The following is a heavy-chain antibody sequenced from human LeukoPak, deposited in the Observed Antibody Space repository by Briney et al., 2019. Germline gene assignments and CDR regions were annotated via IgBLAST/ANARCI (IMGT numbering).Heavy chain of an antibody. Sequence: GRSLRLSCAASGFTFSTYAMHWVRQAPGKGLEWVAVISYDGSNRYADSVKGRFTISRDSFRHTVHLQMNSLRDEDTAVYYCARDQGYCTTTSCYSIGGYFDYWGQGTLVTVSS. CDR1: GFTFSTYA. V-gene: IGHV3-30-3*01. CDR2: ISYDGSNR. CDR3: ARDQGYCTTTSCYSIGGYFDY. J-gene: IGHJ4*02. D-gene: IGHD2-2*01.